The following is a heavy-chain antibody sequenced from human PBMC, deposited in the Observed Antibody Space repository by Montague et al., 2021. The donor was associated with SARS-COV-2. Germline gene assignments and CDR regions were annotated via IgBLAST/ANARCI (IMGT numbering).Heavy chain of an antibody. J-gene: IGHJ5*02. D-gene: IGHD3-10*01. CDR2: VRDSGTT. Sequence: SETLSLTCGVSGDSIMSYHWSWVRKPPGRGLEWIGDVRDSGTTNYNPSLNIRITISIDTSKAQFSLILTSVNAADTAVYYCARFFRVGTSSAFDHWGQGILVTVSS. V-gene: IGHV4-59*08. CDR3: ARFFRVGTSSAFDH. CDR1: GDSIMSYH.